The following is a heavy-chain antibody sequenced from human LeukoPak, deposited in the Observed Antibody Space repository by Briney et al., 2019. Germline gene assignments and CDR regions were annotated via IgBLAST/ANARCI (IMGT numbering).Heavy chain of an antibody. CDR1: GGSISSYY. J-gene: IGHJ3*02. D-gene: IGHD1-26*01. V-gene: IGHV4-59*01. CDR2: IYYSGST. CDR3: ARKSGSYSPKQNAFDI. Sequence: KSSETLSLTCTVSGGSISSYYWSWIRQPPGKGLEWIGYIYYSGSTNYNPSLKSRVTISVDTSKNQFSLKLSSVTAADTAVYYCARKSGSYSPKQNAFDIWGQGTMVTVSS.